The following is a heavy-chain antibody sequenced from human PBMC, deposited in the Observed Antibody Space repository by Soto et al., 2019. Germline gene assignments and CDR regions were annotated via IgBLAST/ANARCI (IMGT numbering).Heavy chain of an antibody. D-gene: IGHD3-9*01. J-gene: IGHJ6*02. CDR1: GFTFGDYA. CDR3: TRSVSYYDILTGYSTLYGMDV. V-gene: IGHV3-49*03. CDR2: IRSKAYGGTT. Sequence: GGSLRLSCTASGFTFGDYAMSWFRQAPGKGLEWVGFIRSKAYGGTTEYAASVKGRFTISRDDSKSIAYLQMNSLKTEDTAVYYCTRSVSYYDILTGYSTLYGMDVWGQGTTVTVSS.